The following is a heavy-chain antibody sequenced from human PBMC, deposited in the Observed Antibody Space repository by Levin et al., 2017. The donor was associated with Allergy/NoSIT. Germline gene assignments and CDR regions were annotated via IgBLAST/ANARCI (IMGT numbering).Heavy chain of an antibody. J-gene: IGHJ5*02. CDR1: GFTFDDYA. CDR2: ISWNSGSI. Sequence: GGSLRLSCAASGFTFDDYAMHWVRQAPGEGLEWVSGISWNSGSIDYTDSVKGRFTISRDNAKNSLYLQMNSLRAEDTALYYCAKGRDYCSGGSCLNWFDPWGQGTLVTVSS. CDR3: AKGRDYCSGGSCLNWFDP. V-gene: IGHV3-9*01. D-gene: IGHD2-15*01.